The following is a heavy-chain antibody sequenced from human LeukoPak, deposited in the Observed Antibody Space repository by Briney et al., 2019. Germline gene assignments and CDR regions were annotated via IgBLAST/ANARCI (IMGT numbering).Heavy chain of an antibody. CDR1: GFTFSSYG. V-gene: IGHV3-30*18. CDR3: AKFFAPSGGNSGWPWVIDY. Sequence: GGSLRLSCAASGFTFSSYGMHWVRQAPGKGLEWVAVISYDGSNKYYADSVKGRFTISRDNSKNTLYLQMNSLRAEDTALYYCAKFFAPSGGNSGWPWVIDYWGQGTLVTVSS. CDR2: ISYDGSNK. D-gene: IGHD6-25*01. J-gene: IGHJ4*02.